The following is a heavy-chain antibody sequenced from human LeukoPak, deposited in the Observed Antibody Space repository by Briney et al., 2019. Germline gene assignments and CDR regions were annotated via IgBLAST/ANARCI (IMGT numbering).Heavy chain of an antibody. CDR1: GGAFSGYY. Sequence: QTLSLTCAVYGGAFSGYYWSWIRQPPRKGLEWIGGINHSGSTNYNPSLKSRVTISVDTSKNQFSLKLSSVTAADTAVYYCARGRLDYVWGSYRPYYFDYWGQGTLVTVSS. CDR2: INHSGST. V-gene: IGHV4-34*01. CDR3: ARGRLDYVWGSYRPYYFDY. D-gene: IGHD3-16*02. J-gene: IGHJ4*02.